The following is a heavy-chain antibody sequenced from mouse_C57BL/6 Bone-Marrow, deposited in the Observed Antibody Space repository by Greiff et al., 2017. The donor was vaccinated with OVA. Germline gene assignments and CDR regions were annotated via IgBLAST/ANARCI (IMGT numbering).Heavy chain of an antibody. V-gene: IGHV10-1*01. D-gene: IGHD2-12*01. CDR3: VSYYSEGAY. CDR1: GFSFNTYA. J-gene: IGHJ3*01. Sequence: EVQLQESGGGLVQPKGSLKLSCAASGFSFNTYAMNWVRQAPGKGLEWVARIRSKSNNYATYYADSVKDRFTNSRDDAESMLDLQINNSKTGDTAVYYCVSYYSEGAYWGQGTLVTVSA. CDR2: IRSKSNNYAT.